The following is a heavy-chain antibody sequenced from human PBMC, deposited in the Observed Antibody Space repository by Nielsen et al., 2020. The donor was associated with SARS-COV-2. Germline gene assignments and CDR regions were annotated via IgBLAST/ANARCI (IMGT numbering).Heavy chain of an antibody. J-gene: IGHJ6*02. V-gene: IGHV1-2*06. Sequence: ASVKVSCKASGYTFTGYYMHWVRQAPGQGLEWMGRINPNSGGTNYAQKFQGRVTITADESTSTAYMELSSLRSEDTAVYYCASALRYFDWLLLYGMDVWGQGTTVTVSS. CDR2: INPNSGGT. CDR1: GYTFTGYY. D-gene: IGHD3-9*01. CDR3: ASALRYFDWLLLYGMDV.